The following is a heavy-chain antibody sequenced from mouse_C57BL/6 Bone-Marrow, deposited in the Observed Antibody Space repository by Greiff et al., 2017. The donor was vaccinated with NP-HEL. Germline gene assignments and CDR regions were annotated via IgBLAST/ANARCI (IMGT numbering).Heavy chain of an antibody. D-gene: IGHD2-5*01. CDR3: TTYSRFDY. Sequence: VQLQQPGAELVRPGTSVKLSCKASGYTFTSYWMHWVKQRPEQGLEWIGWIDPENGDTEYASKFQGKATITADTSSNTAYLQLSSLTSEDTAVYYCTTYSRFDYWGQGTTLTVSS. CDR1: GYTFTSYW. V-gene: IGHV14-4*01. CDR2: IDPENGDT. J-gene: IGHJ2*01.